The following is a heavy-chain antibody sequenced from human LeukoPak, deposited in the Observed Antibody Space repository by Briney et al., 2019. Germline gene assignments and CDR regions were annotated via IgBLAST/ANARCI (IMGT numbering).Heavy chain of an antibody. D-gene: IGHD3-3*01. V-gene: IGHV3-48*04. Sequence: GGSLRLSCAASGFTFSSYSMNWVRQAPGKGLEWVSYTSPSGGTIYYTDSVKGRFTMSRDNAQNALYLEMNSLRAEDTAVYYCAREKKTEWTTGAFDMWGQGTMVIVSS. CDR1: GFTFSSYS. CDR2: TSPSGGTI. J-gene: IGHJ3*02. CDR3: AREKKTEWTTGAFDM.